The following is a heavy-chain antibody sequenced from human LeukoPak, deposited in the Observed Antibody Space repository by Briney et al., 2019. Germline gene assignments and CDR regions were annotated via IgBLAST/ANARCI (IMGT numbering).Heavy chain of an antibody. CDR2: IPYDGSNK. D-gene: IGHD2-21*01. CDR3: AKDICGGYWYPHGGY. V-gene: IGHV3-30*02. Sequence: GGSLRLSCAASGFTFSNYGMHWVRQAPGKGLEWVAFIPYDGSNKYYADSLKGRITISRDNSKNTLYLQMNSLRVEDTAIYYCAKDICGGYWYPHGGYWGQGTLVTVSS. CDR1: GFTFSNYG. J-gene: IGHJ4*02.